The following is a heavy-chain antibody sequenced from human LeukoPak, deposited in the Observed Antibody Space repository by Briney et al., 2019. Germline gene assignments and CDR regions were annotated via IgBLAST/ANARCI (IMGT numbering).Heavy chain of an antibody. V-gene: IGHV3-21*01. D-gene: IGHD6-13*01. Sequence: GGSLRLSCAASGFTFSSYSMNWVRQAPGKGLEWVSSISSSSSYIYYADSVKGRFTISRDNAKNSLYLQMNSLRAEDTAVYYCARAKRQQLFDYWGQGTLVTVSS. J-gene: IGHJ4*02. CDR2: ISSSSSYI. CDR1: GFTFSSYS. CDR3: ARAKRQQLFDY.